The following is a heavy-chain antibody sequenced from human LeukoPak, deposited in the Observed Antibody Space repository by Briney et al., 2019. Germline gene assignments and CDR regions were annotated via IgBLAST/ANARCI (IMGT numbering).Heavy chain of an antibody. D-gene: IGHD4-23*01. J-gene: IGHJ4*02. CDR1: GFTFSSYG. V-gene: IGHV3-30*03. CDR3: ARGRPHGNDY. Sequence: PGRSLRLSCAASGFTFSSYGMHWVRQAPGKGLEWVAVISYNENNKYYADSVKGRFTISRDNAKNTLYLQMNSLRVEDTAVYYCARGRPHGNDYWGQGTLVTVSS. CDR2: ISYNENNK.